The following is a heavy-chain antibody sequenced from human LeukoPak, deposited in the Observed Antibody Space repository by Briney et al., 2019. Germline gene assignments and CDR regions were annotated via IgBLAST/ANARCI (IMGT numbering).Heavy chain of an antibody. J-gene: IGHJ4*02. D-gene: IGHD2-2*01. V-gene: IGHV4-4*08. CDR1: GGSISSYY. CDR2: IYTSGST. Sequence: SETLSLTCTVSGGSISSYYWSWIRQPPGKGLEWIGYIYTSGSTNYNPSLKSRVTMSVDTSKNQFSLKLSSVTAADTAVYYCARLPVIPAARSRSYFDYWGQGTLVTVSS. CDR3: ARLPVIPAARSRSYFDY.